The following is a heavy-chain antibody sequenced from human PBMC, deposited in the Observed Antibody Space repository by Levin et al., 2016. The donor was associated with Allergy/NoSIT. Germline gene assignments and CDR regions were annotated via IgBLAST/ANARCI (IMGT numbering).Heavy chain of an antibody. CDR1: GYTFTRYG. CDR2: ISAFNGKT. CDR3: ARVNDYGDYGLDS. Sequence: ASVKVSCKASGYTFTRYGFTWVRQAPGQGLEWMGWISAFNGKTDFAEKIQGRVTMTTDISTNTAYMELRSLTSDDTAVYYCARVNDYGDYGLDSWGQGTLVTVSS. D-gene: IGHD4-17*01. V-gene: IGHV1-18*01. J-gene: IGHJ4*02.